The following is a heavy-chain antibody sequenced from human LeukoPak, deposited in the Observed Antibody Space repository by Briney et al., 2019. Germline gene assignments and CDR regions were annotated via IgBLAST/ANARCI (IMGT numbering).Heavy chain of an antibody. CDR2: FDPEDGET. CDR1: GYTLTELS. D-gene: IGHD1-26*01. V-gene: IGHV1-24*01. Sequence: ASVKVSCKVSGYTLTELSMHWVRQAPGKGLEWMGGFDPEDGETIYAQKFQERVTITRDMSTSTAYMELSSLRSEDTAVYYCAADEGGSYLNAFDIWGQGTMVTVSS. CDR3: AADEGGSYLNAFDI. J-gene: IGHJ3*02.